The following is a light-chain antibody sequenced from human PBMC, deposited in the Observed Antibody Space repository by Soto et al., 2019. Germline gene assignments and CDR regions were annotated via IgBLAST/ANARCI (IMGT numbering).Light chain of an antibody. CDR2: KAC. J-gene: IGKJ4*01. CDR1: QSISTW. Sequence: DIQMTQSPSTLSASVGDRVTITCRASQSISTWLAWYQQKPGKAPKFLIQKACTLEIGVPSRFSGSGSGTELTLTISSLQPDDFATYVCQQSNSYPLTFGGGTKVEIK. CDR3: QQSNSYPLT. V-gene: IGKV1-5*03.